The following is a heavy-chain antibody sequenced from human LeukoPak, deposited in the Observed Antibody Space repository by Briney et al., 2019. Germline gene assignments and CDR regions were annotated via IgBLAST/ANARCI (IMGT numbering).Heavy chain of an antibody. CDR2: IYYSGST. Sequence: SETLSLTCTVSGGSISSGGYYWSWIRQHPGKGLEWIGYIYYSGSTYYNPSLKSRVTISVDTSKNQFSLKLSSVTAADTAVYCCARGGGGSGSYYPVRYFDYWGQGTLATVSS. J-gene: IGHJ4*02. D-gene: IGHD3-10*01. CDR1: GGSISSGGYY. V-gene: IGHV4-31*03. CDR3: ARGGGGSGSYYPVRYFDY.